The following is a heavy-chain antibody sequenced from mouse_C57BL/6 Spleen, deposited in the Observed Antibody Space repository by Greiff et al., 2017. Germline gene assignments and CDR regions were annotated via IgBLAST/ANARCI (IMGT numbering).Heavy chain of an antibody. CDR3: ARDYYGDYFDY. Sequence: VQLQQSGGGLVKPGGSLKLSCAASGFTFSSYAMSWVRQTPEKRLEWVATISDGGSYTYYPDNVKGRFTISRDNAKNNLYLQMSHLKSEDTAMYYCARDYYGDYFDYWGQGTTLTVSS. D-gene: IGHD1-1*01. V-gene: IGHV5-4*01. CDR2: ISDGGSYT. CDR1: GFTFSSYA. J-gene: IGHJ2*01.